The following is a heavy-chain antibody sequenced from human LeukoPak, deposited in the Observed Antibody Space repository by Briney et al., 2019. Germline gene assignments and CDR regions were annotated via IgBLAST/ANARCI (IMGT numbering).Heavy chain of an antibody. J-gene: IGHJ4*02. CDR3: AREPDFWSGYHF. CDR2: ISGSGGSK. D-gene: IGHD3-3*01. Sequence: GGSVRLSCGASGFPFRSYRMHWVPQATGKGGEWVSAISGSGGSKYYAGSVKGRFTISRDNSKNTLYFQMNSLRTEDTAVYYCAREPDFWSGYHFWGQGTLVTVSS. CDR1: GFPFRSYR. V-gene: IGHV3-23*01.